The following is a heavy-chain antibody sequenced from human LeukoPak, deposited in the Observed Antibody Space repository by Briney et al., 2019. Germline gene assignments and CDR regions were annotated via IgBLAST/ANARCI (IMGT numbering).Heavy chain of an antibody. CDR2: IRYDGSNK. Sequence: GGSLRLSCAASGFTFSSYGMHWVRQAPGKGLEWVAFIRYDGSNKYYADSVKGRFTISRDNSKNTLYLQMNSLRAEDTAVYYCARLLVYGSGAEAFDYWGQGTLVTVS. CDR3: ARLLVYGSGAEAFDY. V-gene: IGHV3-30*02. J-gene: IGHJ4*02. D-gene: IGHD3-10*01. CDR1: GFTFSSYG.